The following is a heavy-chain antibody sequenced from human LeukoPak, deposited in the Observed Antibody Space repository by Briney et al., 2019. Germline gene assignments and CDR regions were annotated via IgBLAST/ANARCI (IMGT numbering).Heavy chain of an antibody. D-gene: IGHD6-6*01. Sequence: PSQTLSLTCTVAGGSISSYYWSWIRQPAGNGIGWIGRIYTSGSTNYNPSLKSRVTISVDKSKNQFSLKLSAVTAADTAVYYGARERLAARRGAYYFDYWGQGTLVTVSS. V-gene: IGHV4-4*07. CDR1: GGSISSYY. CDR3: ARERLAARRGAYYFDY. CDR2: IYTSGST. J-gene: IGHJ4*02.